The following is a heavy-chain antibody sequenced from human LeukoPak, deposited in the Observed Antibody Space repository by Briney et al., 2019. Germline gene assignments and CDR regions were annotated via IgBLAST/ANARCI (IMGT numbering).Heavy chain of an antibody. Sequence: GGSLRLSCAASGFTFSTNGMHWVRQAPGKGLEWVAFLSYDGSDKYYADSVKGRFTISRDSSKNTLYLLINSLRPEDQAIFYFAKEGPVYKLVYWGQGTLVTVSS. CDR1: GFTFSTNG. CDR3: AKEGPVYKLVY. V-gene: IGHV3-30*02. J-gene: IGHJ4*02. D-gene: IGHD1-1*01. CDR2: LSYDGSDK.